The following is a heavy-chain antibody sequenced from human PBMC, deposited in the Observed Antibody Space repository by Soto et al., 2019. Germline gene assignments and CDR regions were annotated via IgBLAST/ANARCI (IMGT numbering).Heavy chain of an antibody. Sequence: QVHLVQSSAEVKKPGSSVKVSCKASGATFTSTAFSWVRQAPGQGLEWMGGIIPVLGAPNYAQKFQARVTITADASTITVHMELSSLRSDDTAVYYCASSAGLDHLLNYYGLNVWGQGTTVTVSS. CDR3: ASSAGLDHLLNYYGLNV. CDR2: IIPVLGAP. D-gene: IGHD6-13*01. CDR1: GATFTSTA. V-gene: IGHV1-69*01. J-gene: IGHJ6*02.